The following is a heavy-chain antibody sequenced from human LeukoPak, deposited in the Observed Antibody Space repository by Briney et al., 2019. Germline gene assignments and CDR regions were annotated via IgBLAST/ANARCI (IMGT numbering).Heavy chain of an antibody. V-gene: IGHV3-33*01. CDR2: IWFDGSNK. D-gene: IGHD3-22*01. J-gene: IGHJ4*02. CDR3: ARDRDDSSGYYFY. CDR1: GFTFSSYG. Sequence: GGSLRLSCAASGFTFSSYGMHWVRQAPGKGLEWVAVIWFDGSNKYYADSVKGRFTISRDNSKNTLYLQMNSLRAEDTAVYYCARDRDDSSGYYFYWGQGTLVTVSS.